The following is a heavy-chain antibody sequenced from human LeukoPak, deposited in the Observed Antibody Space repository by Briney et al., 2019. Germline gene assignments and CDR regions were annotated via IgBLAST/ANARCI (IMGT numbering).Heavy chain of an antibody. J-gene: IGHJ4*02. CDR2: IYYSGST. CDR1: GGSISSSSYY. CDR3: ARGHWLDSFDY. Sequence: SETLSLTCTVSGGSISSSSYYWGWIRQPPGKGLEWIGSIYYSGSTYYNPSLKSRVTISVDTSKNQFSLKLSSVTAADTAVYYCARGHWLDSFDYWGQGTLVTVSS. V-gene: IGHV4-39*07. D-gene: IGHD6-19*01.